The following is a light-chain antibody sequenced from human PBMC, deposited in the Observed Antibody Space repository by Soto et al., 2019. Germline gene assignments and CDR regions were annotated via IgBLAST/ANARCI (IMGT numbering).Light chain of an antibody. CDR3: QQRSNWPPVT. V-gene: IGKV3-11*01. CDR2: DAS. CDR1: QSVSSY. J-gene: IGKJ2*01. Sequence: EIVLTQSPATLSLSPGERATLSCRASQSVSSYLAWYQQKPGQAPRLLIYDASNRATGIPARFSGSGSGTDFXLXXSSXXPXXXAVYYCQQRSNWPPVTFGQGTKLEIK.